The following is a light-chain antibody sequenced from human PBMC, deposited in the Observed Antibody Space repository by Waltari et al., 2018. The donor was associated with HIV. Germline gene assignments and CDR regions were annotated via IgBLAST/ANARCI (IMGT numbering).Light chain of an antibody. CDR3: QQHNTYPLT. Sequence: DILLTQSPSFLSASVGDRVPISCRANQGIRNYLAWYQQRPGRAPKLLIFSASILQDGVPSRFSASGSGTQFILTINGLQPEDFATYFCQQHNTYPLTFGPGT. J-gene: IGKJ3*01. V-gene: IGKV1-9*01. CDR2: SAS. CDR1: QGIRNY.